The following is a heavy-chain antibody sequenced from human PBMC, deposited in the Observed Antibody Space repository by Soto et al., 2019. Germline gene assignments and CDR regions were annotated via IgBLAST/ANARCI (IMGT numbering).Heavy chain of an antibody. D-gene: IGHD3-3*02. CDR1: GYTFTSYA. V-gene: IGHV1-3*01. J-gene: IGHJ3*02. CDR2: INAGNGNT. Sequence: GASVKVSCKASGYTFTSYAMHWVRQAPGQRLERMGWINAGNGNTKYSQKFQGRVTITRDTSARTAYMELSSMRSQDTAVYYCARPGPGISKSLGIWGQGTMVSVSS. CDR3: ARPGPGISKSLGI.